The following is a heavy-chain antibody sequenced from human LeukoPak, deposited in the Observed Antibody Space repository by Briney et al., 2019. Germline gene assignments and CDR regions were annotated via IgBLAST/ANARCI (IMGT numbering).Heavy chain of an antibody. D-gene: IGHD1-26*01. CDR3: ARESGRISGSQAQIDY. CDR2: INHSGST. V-gene: IGHV4-34*01. CDR1: GGSFRGYY. J-gene: IGHJ4*02. Sequence: SETRSLTCAVYGGSFRGYYWSWIRQPPGKGLDWIGEINHSGSTNYNPSLKSRVTISVDTSKNQFSLKLSSVTAADTAVYYCARESGRISGSQAQIDYWGQGTLVTVSS.